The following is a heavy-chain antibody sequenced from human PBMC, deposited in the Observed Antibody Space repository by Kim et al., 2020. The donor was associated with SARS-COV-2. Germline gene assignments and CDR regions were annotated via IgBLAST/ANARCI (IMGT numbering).Heavy chain of an antibody. CDR2: ISGSGDTT. J-gene: IGHJ4*02. CDR3: ANPRQPDY. CDR1: GFTFSNYG. D-gene: IGHD6-13*01. Sequence: GGSLRLSCAASGFTFSNYGMSWVRQAPGKGLEWVSGISGSGDTTTYADSVKGRFTVSRDNSKNTLYLQMSSLRAEYTAIYYSANPRQPDYWVQGTLVTLS. V-gene: IGHV3-23*01.